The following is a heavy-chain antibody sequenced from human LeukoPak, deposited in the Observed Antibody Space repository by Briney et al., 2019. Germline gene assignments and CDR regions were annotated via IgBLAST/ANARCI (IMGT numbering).Heavy chain of an antibody. J-gene: IGHJ3*02. D-gene: IGHD6-19*01. V-gene: IGHV4-4*07. CDR2: IYTSGST. CDR1: GDSMNDYF. Sequence: PSETLSLTCTVSGDSMNDYFWSWIRQTAGKGLEWIGRIYTSGSTNYNPSLKSRVTMSVDTSKNQFSLKLSSVTAADTAVYYCARGSSGWYLGAFDIWGQGTMVTVSS. CDR3: ARGSSGWYLGAFDI.